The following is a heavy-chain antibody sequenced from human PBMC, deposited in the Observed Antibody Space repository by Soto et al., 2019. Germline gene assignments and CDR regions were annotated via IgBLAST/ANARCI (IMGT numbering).Heavy chain of an antibody. J-gene: IGHJ4*02. CDR1: VFTFGTHW. CDR3: AKDVR. Sequence: EVQLVESGGDLVHPGGSVRLSCAASVFTFGTHWMSWVRQAPGKGLEWVANIKGDASENYYADSVRGRFTISRDNAKSSLYLQMNSLRVEDTAVYYCAKDVRWGQGTLVTVSS. CDR2: IKGDASEN. V-gene: IGHV3-7*05.